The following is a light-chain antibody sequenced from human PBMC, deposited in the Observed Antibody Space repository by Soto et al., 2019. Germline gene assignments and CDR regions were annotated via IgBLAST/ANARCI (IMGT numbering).Light chain of an antibody. CDR1: SSDVGGYNY. Sequence: QSVLTQPASVSGSPGQSITISCTGTSSDVGGYNYVSWYQQHPGKAPKLMIYEVSNRSSGVSNRFSGSKSGNTASLTISGLQAEDEADYYCSSYTSSSTLYVFGTGTKATVL. J-gene: IGLJ1*01. V-gene: IGLV2-14*01. CDR2: EVS. CDR3: SSYTSSSTLYV.